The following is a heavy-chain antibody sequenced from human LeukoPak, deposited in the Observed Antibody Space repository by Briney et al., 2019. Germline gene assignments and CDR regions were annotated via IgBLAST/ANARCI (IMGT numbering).Heavy chain of an antibody. D-gene: IGHD1-26*01. Sequence: GRSLRLSCAASGFTVSTNYMTWVRQAPGKGLEWVSVIYSGGTTYHADSVKGRFTISRDNSKNTLYLQMNSLRVEDTAVYYCARETGSYLGHWGQGTLVTVSP. CDR3: ARETGSYLGH. J-gene: IGHJ4*02. CDR1: GFTVSTNY. V-gene: IGHV3-53*01. CDR2: IYSGGTT.